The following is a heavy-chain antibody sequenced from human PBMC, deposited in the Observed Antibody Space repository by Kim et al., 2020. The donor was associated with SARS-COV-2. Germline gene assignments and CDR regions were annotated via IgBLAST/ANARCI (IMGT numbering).Heavy chain of an antibody. V-gene: IGHV5-51*01. CDR1: GYSFTSYW. CDR2: IYPGDSDT. D-gene: IGHD2-2*01. CDR3: AIGGEYCSSTSCEDWYFDL. J-gene: IGHJ2*01. Sequence: GESLKISCKGSGYSFTSYWIGWVRQMPGKGLEWMGIIYPGDSDTRYSPSFQGQVTISADKSISTAYLQWSSLKASDTAMYYCAIGGEYCSSTSCEDWYFDLWGRGTLVTVSS.